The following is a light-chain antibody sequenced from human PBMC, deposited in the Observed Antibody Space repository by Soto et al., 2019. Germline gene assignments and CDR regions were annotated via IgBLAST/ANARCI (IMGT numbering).Light chain of an antibody. CDR2: DVT. Sequence: QSALNQPASVSGSPGQSITISCTGTSSDVGSYNYVSWYQQHPGKAPKLMIYDVTNRPSGVSIRFSGSKSGNTASLTISGLQAEDEADYYCSSYTSSSTGVFGTGTKVTVL. V-gene: IGLV2-14*03. CDR3: SSYTSSSTGV. CDR1: SSDVGSYNY. J-gene: IGLJ1*01.